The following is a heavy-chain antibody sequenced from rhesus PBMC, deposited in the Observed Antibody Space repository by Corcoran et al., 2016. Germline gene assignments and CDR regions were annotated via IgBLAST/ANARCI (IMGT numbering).Heavy chain of an antibody. CDR2: IYPSESDT. CDR1: GYSFTSSW. V-gene: IGHV5S1*01. Sequence: EVQLVQSGAEVKRPGESLRISCKTSGYSFTSSWISWVRQMPGKGREWMVRIYPSESDTRYSPSFQGQVTISADKSISTTYLQGSSLKASDTATYYCAKYGSSYNYGLDSWGQGVVVTVSS. CDR3: AKYGSSYNYGLDS. D-gene: IGHD4-29*01. J-gene: IGHJ6*01.